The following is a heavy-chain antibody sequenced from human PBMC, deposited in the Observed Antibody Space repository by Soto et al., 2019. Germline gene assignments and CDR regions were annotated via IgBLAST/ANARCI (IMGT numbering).Heavy chain of an antibody. CDR1: GFTFSSHG. Sequence: GGSLRLSCAASGFTFSSHGMHWVRQAPGKGLEWVAVIWYDGSNKYYGESVKGRFIISRDNSKNTVDLQMNSLRAEDTAVYYCARWGPDKVLDYWGQGTLVTVSS. CDR2: IWYDGSNK. V-gene: IGHV3-33*01. D-gene: IGHD3-16*01. CDR3: ARWGPDKVLDY. J-gene: IGHJ4*02.